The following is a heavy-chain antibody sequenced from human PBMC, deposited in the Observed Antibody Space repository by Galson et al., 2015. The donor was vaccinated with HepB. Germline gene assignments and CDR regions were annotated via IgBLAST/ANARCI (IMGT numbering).Heavy chain of an antibody. D-gene: IGHD1-26*01. CDR3: ATERRTCGSYYFDN. V-gene: IGHV3-66*02. Sequence: SLRLSCAASGFTVRTNTMSWVRQAPGKGLEWVSVFYSGGSTYYADSVKGRFTISRVDSKNTLYLHMNSLRPEDTAVYYCATERRTCGSYYFDNWGQGTLVTVSS. CDR1: GFTVRTNT. J-gene: IGHJ4*02. CDR2: FYSGGST.